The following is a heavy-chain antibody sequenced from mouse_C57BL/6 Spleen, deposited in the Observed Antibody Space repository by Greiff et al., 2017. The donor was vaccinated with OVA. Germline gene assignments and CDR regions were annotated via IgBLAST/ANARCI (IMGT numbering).Heavy chain of an antibody. Sequence: VQLKESGGGLVKPGGSLKLSCAASGFTFSSYTMSWVRQTPEKRLEWVATISGGGGNTYYPDSVKGRFTIARDTSKNTLYLQLSSLRSEDTALYYCARLLGKGWYAYWGQGTLVTVSA. CDR3: ARLLGKGWYAY. CDR1: GFTFSSYT. CDR2: ISGGGGNT. J-gene: IGHJ3*01. V-gene: IGHV5-9*01. D-gene: IGHD1-3*01.